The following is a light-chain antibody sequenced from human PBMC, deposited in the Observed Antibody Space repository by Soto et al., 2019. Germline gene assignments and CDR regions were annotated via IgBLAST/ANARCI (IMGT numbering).Light chain of an antibody. CDR3: QQRSNWPPLT. CDR2: DAS. V-gene: IGKV3-11*01. Sequence: EIVLTQSPATLSLSPGERATLSCRASQSVSSYLAWYQQKPGQAPRLLIYDASNRATGIPARFSGSVSGTDFTLTISSLEPEDFAVYYCQQRSNWPPLTFGGGIKMEIK. J-gene: IGKJ4*01. CDR1: QSVSSY.